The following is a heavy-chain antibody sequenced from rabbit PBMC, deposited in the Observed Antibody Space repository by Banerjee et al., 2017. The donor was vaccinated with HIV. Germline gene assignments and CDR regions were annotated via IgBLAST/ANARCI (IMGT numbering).Heavy chain of an antibody. J-gene: IGHJ3*01. CDR2: IYSGSGGT. CDR1: GFSFSSSYW. Sequence: QSLEESGGDLVKPGASLTLTCTASGFSFSSSYWIWWVRQAPGKGLEWIAFIYSGSGGTWYASWAKGRFTISKTSSTTVTLQMTSLTAADTATYFCATNVGNDYWLAGYLELWGQGTLVTVS. CDR3: ATNVGNDYWLAGYLEL. V-gene: IGHV1S40*01. D-gene: IGHD1-1*01.